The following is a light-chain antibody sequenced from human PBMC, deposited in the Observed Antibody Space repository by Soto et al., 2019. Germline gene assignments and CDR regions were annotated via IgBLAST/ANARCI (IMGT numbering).Light chain of an antibody. V-gene: IGKV1-5*03. CDR1: QSISSW. J-gene: IGKJ1*01. CDR3: QQYNSSPT. CDR2: KAS. Sequence: DIQMTQSPSTLSASVGDRVTITCRASQSISSWLAWYQQKPGKAPKLLIYKASSLESGVPSRCSGSGSGTEFNLTISSLQPDDFANYYCQQYNSSPTFGQGTKVEIK.